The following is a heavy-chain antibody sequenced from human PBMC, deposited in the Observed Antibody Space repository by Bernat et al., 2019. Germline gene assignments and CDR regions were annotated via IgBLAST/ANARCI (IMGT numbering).Heavy chain of an antibody. J-gene: IGHJ2*01. CDR2: IYYSGST. CDR1: GGSISSYY. V-gene: IGHV4-59*08. Sequence: QVQLQESGPGLVKPSETLSLTCTVSGGSISSYYWSWIRQPPGKGLEWIGYIYYSGSTNYNPSLKSRVTISVDTSKNQFSLKLSSVTAADTAVYYCARRGGGYNLYWYFDLWGRGTLVTVSS. D-gene: IGHD5-12*01. CDR3: ARRGGGYNLYWYFDL.